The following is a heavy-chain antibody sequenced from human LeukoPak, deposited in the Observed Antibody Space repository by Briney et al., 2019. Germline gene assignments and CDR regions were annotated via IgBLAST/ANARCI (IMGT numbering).Heavy chain of an antibody. V-gene: IGHV1-18*01. CDR3: ARHDYGDYGAY. Sequence: ASVKVSCKASGYPFTTYPISWVRQAPGQRLEWMGWISTYKGNTSYAQKFQGRVTMTTDASTSTTYMELRSLRSDDTAVYYCARHDYGDYGAYWGQGTLVTVSS. D-gene: IGHD4-17*01. CDR1: GYPFTTYP. J-gene: IGHJ4*02. CDR2: ISTYKGNT.